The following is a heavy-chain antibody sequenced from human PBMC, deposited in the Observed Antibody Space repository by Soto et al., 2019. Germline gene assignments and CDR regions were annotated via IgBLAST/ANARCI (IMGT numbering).Heavy chain of an antibody. CDR1: GFTFDDYA. J-gene: IGHJ3*02. D-gene: IGHD2-15*01. V-gene: IGHV3-9*01. Sequence: GGSLRLSCAASGFTFDDYAMHWVRQAPGKGLEWVSGISWNSGSIGYADSVKGRFTISRDNAKNSLYLQMNSLRAEDTALYYCAKAREYCSGGSCYLRNAFDIWGQGTMVTVSS. CDR2: ISWNSGSI. CDR3: AKAREYCSGGSCYLRNAFDI.